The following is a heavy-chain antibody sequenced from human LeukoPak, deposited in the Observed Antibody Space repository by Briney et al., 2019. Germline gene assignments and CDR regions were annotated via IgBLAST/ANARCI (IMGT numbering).Heavy chain of an antibody. J-gene: IGHJ3*02. V-gene: IGHV4-59*01. D-gene: IGHD5-24*01. CDR3: ARGGGDVYPLVAFDI. CDR2: MYYSGST. CDR1: GGSISSYY. Sequence: SETLSLTCTVSGGSISSYYWNWIRQPPGKRLEWIGYMYYSGSTNYNPSLMRRVTISADTSKNQFSLRLSSVTAADTAVYYCARGGGDVYPLVAFDIWGRGTLVTVSS.